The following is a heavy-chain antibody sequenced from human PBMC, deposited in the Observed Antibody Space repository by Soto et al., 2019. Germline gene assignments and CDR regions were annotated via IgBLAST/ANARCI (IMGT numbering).Heavy chain of an antibody. V-gene: IGHV1-18*01. CDR3: ARYGLWSGYSQDL. CDR2: VTAYNDNV. J-gene: IGHJ6*01. CDR1: GFKFTSYG. D-gene: IGHD3-3*01. Sequence: QVELVQSGGEVKKPGASVKVSCKVSGFKFTSYGINWVRQAPGQGLEWVGWVTAYNDNVKYAEKFQGRVTMTADTAATTAYMDLTSLRAANTAVYDGARYGLWSGYSQDLWG.